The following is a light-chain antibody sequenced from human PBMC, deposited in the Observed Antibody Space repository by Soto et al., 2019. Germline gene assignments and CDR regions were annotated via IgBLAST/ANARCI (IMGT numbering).Light chain of an antibody. CDR3: TSYAGSYADVV. CDR1: SSDFGATNY. CDR2: EVT. J-gene: IGLJ2*01. V-gene: IGLV2-8*01. Sequence: QLVLTQPPSASGSPGQSVTISCTGASSDFGATNYVSWYQQHPGKAPKLMIFEVTKRPSGVPDRFSGSKSGNTASLTVSGLQAEDVAHYYCTSYAGSYADVVFGGGTKLTVL.